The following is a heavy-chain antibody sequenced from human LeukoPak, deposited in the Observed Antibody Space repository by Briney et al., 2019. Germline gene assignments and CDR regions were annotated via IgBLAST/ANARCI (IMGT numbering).Heavy chain of an antibody. CDR3: AGKMVGGVTYAFDI. D-gene: IGHD3-10*01. J-gene: IGHJ3*02. CDR1: GFSLSTSAMC. Sequence: SGPALVKPTQILTLTCTFSGFSLSTSAMCVSWIRQPPGKALEWLARIDWDDDKYYGTSLKTRLTISKDTSKNQVVLTMTHMDPVNTATFYGAGKMVGGVTYAFDIWGKGTMVTVS. CDR2: IDWDDDK. V-gene: IGHV2-70*11.